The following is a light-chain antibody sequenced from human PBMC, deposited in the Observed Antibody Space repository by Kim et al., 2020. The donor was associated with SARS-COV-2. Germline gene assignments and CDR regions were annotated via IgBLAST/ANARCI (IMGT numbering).Light chain of an antibody. Sequence: PGQGATISCTASNSVGINLAWYQQTPGQSPRLLIYDAYIRATGIPDRFSGSGSGTDFTLTIGSLEPRDFAIYYCQQRGTWPPAVTFGGGTKVDIK. V-gene: IGKV3-11*01. J-gene: IGKJ4*01. CDR2: DAY. CDR1: NSVGIN. CDR3: QQRGTWPPAVT.